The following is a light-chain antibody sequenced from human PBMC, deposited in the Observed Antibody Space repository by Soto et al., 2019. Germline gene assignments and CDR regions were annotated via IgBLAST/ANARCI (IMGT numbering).Light chain of an antibody. J-gene: IGLJ1*01. CDR3: CSYAGSYVFV. CDR2: DVT. V-gene: IGLV2-11*01. CDR1: SSDVGGYNY. Sequence: QSALTQPPSVSGSPGQSVTISCTGTSSDVGGYNYVSWYQQHPGKAPKLILYDVTKRPSGVPDRFSGSKSGNTASLTISGLQAEDEADYHCCSYAGSYVFVFGTGTKLTVL.